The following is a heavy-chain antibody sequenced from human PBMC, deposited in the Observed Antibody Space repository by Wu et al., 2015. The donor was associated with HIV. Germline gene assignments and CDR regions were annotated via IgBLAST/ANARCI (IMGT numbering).Heavy chain of an antibody. Sequence: QVQLVQSGAEVKKPGSSVKVSCKASGGTFSSYAISWVRQAPGQGLEWMGGIIPIFGTANYAQKFQGRVTITADESTSTAYMELSSLRSEDTAVYYCALGKIFGSRWGYYYYMDVWGKGTTVTVSS. CDR2: IIPIFGTA. J-gene: IGHJ6*03. CDR1: GGTFSSYA. CDR3: ALGKIFGSRWGYYYYMDV. D-gene: IGHD3-3*01. V-gene: IGHV1-69*12.